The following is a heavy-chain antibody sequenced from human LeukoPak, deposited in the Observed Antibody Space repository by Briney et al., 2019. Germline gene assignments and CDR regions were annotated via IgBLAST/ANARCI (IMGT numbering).Heavy chain of an antibody. CDR1: GYSFTSYW. Sequence: GESLKISCKGSGYSFTSYWLGWVRQMPGKGLEWMGIIYPGDSDTRYSPSFQGQVTISADKSISTAYLQWSSLKASDTAMYYCARLLGTIFGVLEHNAFDIWGQGTMVTVSS. J-gene: IGHJ3*02. V-gene: IGHV5-51*01. CDR3: ARLLGTIFGVLEHNAFDI. D-gene: IGHD3-3*01. CDR2: IYPGDSDT.